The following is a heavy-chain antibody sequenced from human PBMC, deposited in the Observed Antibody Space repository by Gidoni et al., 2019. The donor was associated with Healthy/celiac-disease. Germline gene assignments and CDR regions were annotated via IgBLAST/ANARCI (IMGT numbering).Heavy chain of an antibody. V-gene: IGHV3-49*03. Sequence: EVQLVESGGGLVQPGRSLRLSCTASGFTFGDYAMSWFSQAPGKGLGWVGFIRSKAYGGTTEYAASVKGRFTISRDDSKSIAYLQMNSLKTEDTAVYYCLGYGDYKDYYYYGMDVWGQGTTVTVSS. CDR1: GFTFGDYA. D-gene: IGHD4-17*01. J-gene: IGHJ6*02. CDR2: IRSKAYGGTT. CDR3: LGYGDYKDYYYYGMDV.